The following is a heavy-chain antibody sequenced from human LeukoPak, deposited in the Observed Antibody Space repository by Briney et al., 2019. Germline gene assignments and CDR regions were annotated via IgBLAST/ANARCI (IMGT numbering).Heavy chain of an antibody. V-gene: IGHV3-9*01. Sequence: GGSLRLSCAASGFTFGDYGKHWVRQRPGKGLEWVSGISWSSGTIVYADSVKGRFTISRDNAKNALYLQMNNLRPDDTALYYCAKDFTFLERHQFDYWGQGTLVTVSS. CDR3: AKDFTFLERHQFDY. CDR2: ISWSSGTI. J-gene: IGHJ4*02. CDR1: GFTFGDYG. D-gene: IGHD3-3*01.